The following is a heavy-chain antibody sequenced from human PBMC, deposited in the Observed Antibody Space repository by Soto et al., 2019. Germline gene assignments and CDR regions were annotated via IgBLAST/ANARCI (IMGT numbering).Heavy chain of an antibody. CDR1: GFTFSSYS. CDR2: ISSSSSYI. J-gene: IGHJ4*02. CDR3: VGGVDVLRFLEGSYRGLDY. Sequence: EVQLVESGGGLVKPGGSLRLSCAASGFTFSSYSMNWVRQAPGKGLEWVSSISSSSSYIYYADSVKGRFTISRDNAKNSLYLQMNSLRAEDTAVYYCVGGVDVLRFLEGSYRGLDYWGQGTLVTVSS. V-gene: IGHV3-21*01. D-gene: IGHD3-3*01.